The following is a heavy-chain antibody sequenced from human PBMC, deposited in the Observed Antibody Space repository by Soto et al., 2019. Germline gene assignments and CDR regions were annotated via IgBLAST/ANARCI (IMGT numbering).Heavy chain of an antibody. Sequence: EVQLVESGGGLVQPGGSLRLSCAASGLTVSSNYMNWVRQAPGKGLEWVSVIYRGGSTYYADSVKGRFTISRAHSKNTRYLQMRGLRAEDTAVYYCARDVGADIWGTDYRDAYDIWGQGTMVIVSS. CDR2: IYRGGST. J-gene: IGHJ3*02. D-gene: IGHD3-16*01. V-gene: IGHV3-66*01. CDR1: GLTVSSNY. CDR3: ARDVGADIWGTDYRDAYDI.